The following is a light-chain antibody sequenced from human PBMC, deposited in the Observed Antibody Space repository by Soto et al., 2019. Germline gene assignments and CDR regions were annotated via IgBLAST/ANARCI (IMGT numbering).Light chain of an antibody. CDR3: QQYGISPT. V-gene: IGKV3-20*01. J-gene: IGKJ1*01. CDR1: QSVSSNY. CDR2: DVS. Sequence: DIVLTKSPGTLSLSPGERATLSCRSSQSVSSNYLAWYQQKPDQAPRLVIYDVSGRATGIPDRFSGSGSGTDFTLPISRLEPEDSAVYYCQQYGISPTFGQGTKVEIK.